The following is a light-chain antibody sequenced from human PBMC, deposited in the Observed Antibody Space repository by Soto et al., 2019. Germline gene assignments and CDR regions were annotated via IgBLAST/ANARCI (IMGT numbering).Light chain of an antibody. CDR2: EGS. V-gene: IGLV2-23*01. J-gene: IGLJ3*02. Sequence: QSVLTQPASVSGSPGQSITISCTRTSSDVGSYNLVSWYQQHPGKAPKLMIYEGSKRPSGVSNRFSGSKSGNTASLTISGLQAEDEADYYCCSYAGSSNHWVFGGGTKLTVL. CDR1: SSDVGSYNL. CDR3: CSYAGSSNHWV.